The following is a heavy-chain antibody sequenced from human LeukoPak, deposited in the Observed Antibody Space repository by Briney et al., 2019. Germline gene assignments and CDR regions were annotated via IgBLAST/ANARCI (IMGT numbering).Heavy chain of an antibody. D-gene: IGHD3-3*01. CDR1: GGSVTTNTSC. Sequence: PSETLSLTCTVSGGSVTTNTSCWGWIRHPPGKGLEWIGTIVHSGTTFYNPSLESRVTISLDTSKNQFYLRVSSSTAAETAVYYCARLKWSGRLDHWGQGALVTVSS. CDR2: IVHSGTT. CDR3: ARLKWSGRLDH. V-gene: IGHV4-39*01. J-gene: IGHJ4*02.